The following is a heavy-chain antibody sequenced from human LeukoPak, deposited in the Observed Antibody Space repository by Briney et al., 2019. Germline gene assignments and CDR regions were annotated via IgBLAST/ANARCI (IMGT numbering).Heavy chain of an antibody. D-gene: IGHD3/OR15-3a*01. Sequence: SETLSLTCTVSGGSINSSSYYWGWIRQSPGKGLEWIGYIYHSGSTYYNPSLKSRVTVSVDRSKNQFSLKLSSVTAADTAVYYCARVRPRTNFDYWGQGTLVTVSS. CDR1: GGSINSSSYY. CDR3: ARVRPRTNFDY. J-gene: IGHJ4*02. CDR2: IYHSGST. V-gene: IGHV4-39*07.